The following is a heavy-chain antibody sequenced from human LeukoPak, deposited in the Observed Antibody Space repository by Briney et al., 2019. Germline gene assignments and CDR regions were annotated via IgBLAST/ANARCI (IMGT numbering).Heavy chain of an antibody. V-gene: IGHV3-48*03. Sequence: PGGSLRLSCAASGFTFSSYEMNWVRQAPGKGLESVSYISSSGNTMYYADSVKGRFTISRDNSENTLYLQINSLRAEDTAVFYCAKNYGSGTYYNYFDSWGQGTLVTVSS. J-gene: IGHJ4*02. CDR2: ISSSGNTM. CDR1: GFTFSSYE. CDR3: AKNYGSGTYYNYFDS. D-gene: IGHD3-10*01.